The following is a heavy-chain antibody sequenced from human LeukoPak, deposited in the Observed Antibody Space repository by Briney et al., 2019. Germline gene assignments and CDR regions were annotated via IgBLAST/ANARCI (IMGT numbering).Heavy chain of an antibody. CDR1: GFTFNAFG. V-gene: IGHV3-48*01. D-gene: IGHD3-3*01. J-gene: IGHJ6*02. CDR2: IGATSGAI. Sequence: EPGGSLRLSCAASGFTFNAFGMNWVRQAPGKGLEWVSYIGATSGAIYYADSVKGRFTISRDSAKNSLYLQMNSLRAEDTAVYYCARESYDFWSGSEYYYYGMDVWGQGTTVTVSS. CDR3: ARESYDFWSGSEYYYYGMDV.